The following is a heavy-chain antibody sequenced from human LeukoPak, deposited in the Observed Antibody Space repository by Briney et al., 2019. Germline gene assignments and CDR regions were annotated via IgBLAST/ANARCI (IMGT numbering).Heavy chain of an antibody. D-gene: IGHD3-22*01. CDR1: GYSFPSYW. Sequence: GESLQISCKVSGYSFPSYWITWVRQVPGKGLEWMGRIAPSDSYTNYNPSFEGHVTMSVEKSITTVYLQWSSLKASDTAMYYCVRQPPGVYDTTQNWFDPWGQGTLVTVSS. CDR3: VRQPPGVYDTTQNWFDP. V-gene: IGHV5-10-1*01. CDR2: IAPSDSYT. J-gene: IGHJ5*02.